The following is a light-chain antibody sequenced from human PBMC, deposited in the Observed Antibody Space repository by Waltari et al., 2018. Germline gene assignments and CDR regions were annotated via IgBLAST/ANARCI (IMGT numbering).Light chain of an antibody. J-gene: IGLJ2*01. CDR3: QSYDTTLRGSI. CDR2: DTD. CDR1: SSNIGAGYY. Sequence: QSVLTQPPSLSGAPGQRVTFSCTGSSSNIGAGYYVHWYQQLPGTAPKLLIYDTDNRPSGVPDRFSGSKSGTSASLAITGLQAEDEADYYCQSYDTTLRGSIFGGGTKLTVL. V-gene: IGLV1-40*01.